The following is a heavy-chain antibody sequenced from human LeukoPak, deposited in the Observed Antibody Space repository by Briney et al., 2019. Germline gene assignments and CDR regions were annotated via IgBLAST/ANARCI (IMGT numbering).Heavy chain of an antibody. CDR2: INPSGGST. CDR3: GGGKYCGGDCYLLPDY. D-gene: IGHD2-21*02. J-gene: IGHJ4*02. CDR1: GYSFTSYY. Sequence: AASVKVSCKTSGYSFTSYYIHWVRQAPGQGLERMGMINPSGGSTNYAQTFQGRVTITREMFPSTVYMELSSLRSEDNAAYECGGGKYCGGDCYLLPDYWGQGPLVTVSS. V-gene: IGHV1-46*01.